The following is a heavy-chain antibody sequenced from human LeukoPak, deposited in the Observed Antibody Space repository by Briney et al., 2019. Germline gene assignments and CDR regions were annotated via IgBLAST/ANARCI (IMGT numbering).Heavy chain of an antibody. CDR2: MSAYNGKR. V-gene: IGHV1-18*01. Sequence: ASVKVSCKASGSTFTSYGISWVRQAPGPGLGWMGWMSAYNGKRNYAQNLQGRVTMTTDTSTSTDYLERRSLMSDATAVSYCGGDSCDDLRSRGAWGDYYYYYYMDVWGKGTTVTVSS. CDR1: GSTFTSYG. CDR3: GGDSCDDLRSRGAWGDYYYYYYMDV. D-gene: IGHD3-3*01. J-gene: IGHJ6*03.